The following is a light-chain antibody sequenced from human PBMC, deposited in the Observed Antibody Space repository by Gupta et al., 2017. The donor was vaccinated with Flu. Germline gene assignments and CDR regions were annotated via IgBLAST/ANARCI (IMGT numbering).Light chain of an antibody. CDR1: TGAVTSDHY. CDR2: DTN. V-gene: IGLV7-46*01. Sequence: QAVVTHEPSLTVSPGWTVTLTCGPSTGAVTSDHYPFWFQQMPGQAPRTLIFDTNNRHSWTPARFSGSLLGGKAALTLSGAQPEDEADYYCLLTYGGPRVFGGGTKLTVL. CDR3: LLTYGGPRV. J-gene: IGLJ2*01.